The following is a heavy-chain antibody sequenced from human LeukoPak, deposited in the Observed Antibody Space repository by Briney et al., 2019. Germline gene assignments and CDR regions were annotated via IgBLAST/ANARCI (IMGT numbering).Heavy chain of an antibody. V-gene: IGHV4-4*07. D-gene: IGHD2-2*02. J-gene: IGHJ2*01. CDR1: CGSINSYY. CDR2: IHTSGST. Sequence: LSLPFTVSCGSINSYYWSRVRQPAGKGLAGVGRIHTSGSTNYNPSLKSRVTMSVDTSKNQFSLKLSSVTAADTAVYYCARVVPAAIMSFRYFDLWGRGTLVTVSS. CDR3: ARVVPAAIMSFRYFDL.